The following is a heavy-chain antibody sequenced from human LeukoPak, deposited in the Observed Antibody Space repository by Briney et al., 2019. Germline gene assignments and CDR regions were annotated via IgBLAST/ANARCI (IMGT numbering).Heavy chain of an antibody. D-gene: IGHD1-26*01. CDR3: ARVPESVGINYFDY. Sequence: PSETLSLTCAVYGGSFSGYYWSWIRQPPGRGLEWIGEINHRGSTNRNSSLKSRVTISVDTSQNQFSLKVTSVIAADTAVYYCARVPESVGINYFDYWGQGILVTVSS. J-gene: IGHJ4*02. CDR2: INHRGST. V-gene: IGHV4-34*01. CDR1: GGSFSGYY.